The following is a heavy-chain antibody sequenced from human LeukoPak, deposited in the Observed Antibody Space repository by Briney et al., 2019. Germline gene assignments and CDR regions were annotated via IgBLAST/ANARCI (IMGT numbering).Heavy chain of an antibody. J-gene: IGHJ6*03. CDR1: GYTFTGYY. Sequence: ASVKVSCKASGYTFTGYYMHWVRQAPGQGLEWMGWINPSSGGTNYAQKFQGRVTMTRDTSISTAYMELSRLRSDDTAVYYCARGMNYYDSWVMDVWGKGTTVTISS. V-gene: IGHV1-2*02. CDR3: ARGMNYYDSWVMDV. CDR2: INPSSGGT. D-gene: IGHD3-22*01.